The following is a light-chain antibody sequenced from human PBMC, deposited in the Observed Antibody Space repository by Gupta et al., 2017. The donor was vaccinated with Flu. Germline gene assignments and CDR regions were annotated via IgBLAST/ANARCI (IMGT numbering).Light chain of an antibody. Sequence: DIQMTQSPSSLSASVGDRVTITCRASQSISSYLNWYQHKTGQAPKFLIYGASNLQSGVPSRFSGSGSGTXFTLTIXDLQPEDFATYYCQQSKSFPLTFGXGTKVEIK. V-gene: IGKV1-39*01. J-gene: IGKJ4*01. CDR1: QSISSY. CDR2: GAS. CDR3: QQSKSFPLT.